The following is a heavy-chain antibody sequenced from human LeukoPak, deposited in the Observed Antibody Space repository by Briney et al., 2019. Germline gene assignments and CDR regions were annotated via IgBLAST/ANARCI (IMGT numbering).Heavy chain of an antibody. CDR2: FDPEDGET. CDR1: GYTLTELS. CDR3: ARDPYGGYNGYWYFDL. D-gene: IGHD5-24*01. V-gene: IGHV1-24*01. Sequence: ASVKVSCKVSGYTLTELSIYWVRQAPGKGLEWMGGFDPEDGETVYAQKFQGRVTFTRDTSATTVYMELSSLRSDDMAVYYCARDPYGGYNGYWYFDLWGRGTLVTVSS. J-gene: IGHJ2*01.